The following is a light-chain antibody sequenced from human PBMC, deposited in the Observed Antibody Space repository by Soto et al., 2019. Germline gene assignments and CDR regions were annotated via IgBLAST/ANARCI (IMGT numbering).Light chain of an antibody. CDR3: QQYYSTPQT. CDR1: QCDLYSSNNKNY. CDR2: WAS. V-gene: IGKV4-1*01. Sequence: DIVMTQSPDSLAVSLGESSAINCKSSQCDLYSSNNKNYLAWYQQKPGQPPKLLIYWASTRESGVPDRFSGSGSGTDFTLTISILQAEDVAVYYCQQYYSTPQTFGQGTKVEIK. J-gene: IGKJ1*01.